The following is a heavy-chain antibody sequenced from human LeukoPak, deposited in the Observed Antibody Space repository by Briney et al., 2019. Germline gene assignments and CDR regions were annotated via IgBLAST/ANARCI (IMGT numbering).Heavy chain of an antibody. J-gene: IGHJ5*02. V-gene: IGHV3-21*01. CDR2: ISSSSSYI. CDR3: ARGRGYSYGFDP. Sequence: GGSLRLSCAASGFTFSSYSMNWVRQAPGKGLEWVSSISSSSSYIYYADSVKGRFTISRDNAKNSLYLQMNSLRAEDTAVYYCARGRGYSYGFDPWGQGTLVTVSS. D-gene: IGHD5-18*01. CDR1: GFTFSSYS.